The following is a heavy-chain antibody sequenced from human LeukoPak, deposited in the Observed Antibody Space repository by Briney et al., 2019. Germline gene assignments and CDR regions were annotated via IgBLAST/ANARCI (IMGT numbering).Heavy chain of an antibody. D-gene: IGHD3-3*01. CDR1: GGTFSSYA. CDR2: IIPIFGTA. J-gene: IGHJ6*02. CDR3: AGAAFKEPPYDFWGRSQGYYYGMDV. V-gene: IGHV1-69*13. Sequence: SVKVSCKASGGTFSSYAISWVRQAPGQGLEWMGGIIPIFGTANYAQKFQGRVTITADESTSTAYMELSSLRPEDTAVYYCAGAAFKEPPYDFWGRSQGYYYGMDVWGQGTTVTVSS.